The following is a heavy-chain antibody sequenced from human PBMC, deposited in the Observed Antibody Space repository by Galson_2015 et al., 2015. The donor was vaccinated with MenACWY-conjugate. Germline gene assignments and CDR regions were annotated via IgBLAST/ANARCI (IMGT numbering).Heavy chain of an antibody. V-gene: IGHV3-7*01. CDR2: IKQDGSGK. Sequence: SLRLSCATSGFTFSNSWMGWVRQAPGKGLEWVANIKQDGSGKYYVDSVKGRFIISRDNAKNSLFLQMDSLRAEDTALYYCARAKEQWLSKTFDLWGQGTIVTVSS. J-gene: IGHJ3*01. CDR3: ARAKEQWLSKTFDL. D-gene: IGHD6-19*01. CDR1: GFTFSNSW.